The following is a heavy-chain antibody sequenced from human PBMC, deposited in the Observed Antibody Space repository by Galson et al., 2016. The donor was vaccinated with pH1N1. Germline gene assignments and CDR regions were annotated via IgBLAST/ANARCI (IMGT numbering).Heavy chain of an antibody. V-gene: IGHV2-70*01. Sequence: PALVKPTQTLTLTCTFSGFSLSTSGMCVSWIRQPPGKALEWLALIDWDDDKYYSTSLKTRLTISKDTSKSQVVLTMTNMDPVDTATYYCARIQYGDYVGYFDYWGQGTLVTVSS. J-gene: IGHJ4*02. CDR1: GFSLSTSGMC. CDR2: IDWDDDK. D-gene: IGHD4-17*01. CDR3: ARIQYGDYVGYFDY.